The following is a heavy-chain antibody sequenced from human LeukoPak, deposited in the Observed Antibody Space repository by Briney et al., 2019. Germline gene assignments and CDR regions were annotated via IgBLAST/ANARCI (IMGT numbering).Heavy chain of an antibody. D-gene: IGHD2-2*02. V-gene: IGHV6-1*01. CDR3: ARVRNAYIDY. J-gene: IGHJ4*02. CDR2: TYYRSKWYN. CDR1: GDSVSSNSAA. Sequence: SQTLSLTCAISGDSVSSNSAAWHWIRQSPSRGLEWLGRTYYRSKWYNNYAVSVKSRITINPDTSKNQLSLQLNFVTPEDTAVYYCARVRNAYIDYWGQGTLVTVSS.